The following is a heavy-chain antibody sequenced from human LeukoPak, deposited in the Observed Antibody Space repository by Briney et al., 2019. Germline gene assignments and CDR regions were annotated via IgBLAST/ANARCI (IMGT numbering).Heavy chain of an antibody. CDR1: GYSFTSYW. V-gene: IGHV5-51*01. Sequence: GESLKISCKGSGYSFTSYWIGWVRQMPGKGLEWMGIIYPGDSDVRYSPSFEGQVTISADKSISTAYLQWSSLRASDTAAYYCACSCGRSGWYYFDDWGQGTLVTVSS. CDR3: ACSCGRSGWYYFDD. J-gene: IGHJ4*02. CDR2: IYPGDSDV. D-gene: IGHD6-19*01.